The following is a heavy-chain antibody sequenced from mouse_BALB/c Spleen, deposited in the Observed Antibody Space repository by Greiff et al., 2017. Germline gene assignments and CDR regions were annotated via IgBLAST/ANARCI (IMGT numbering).Heavy chain of an antibody. CDR2: ISYSGST. J-gene: IGHJ2*01. CDR3: ARGSSGYVGDFDY. V-gene: IGHV3-2*02. CDR1: GYSITSDYA. D-gene: IGHD3-1*01. Sequence: EVKVEESGPGLVKPSQSLSLTCTVTGYSITSDYAWNWIRQFPGNKLEWMGYISYSGSTSYNPSIKSRISITRDTSKNQFFLQLNSVTTEDTATYYCARGSSGYVGDFDYWGQGTTLTVSS.